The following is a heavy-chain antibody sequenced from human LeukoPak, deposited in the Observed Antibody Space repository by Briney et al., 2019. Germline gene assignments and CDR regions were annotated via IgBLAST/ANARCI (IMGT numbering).Heavy chain of an antibody. CDR1: GFTFSSYA. Sequence: GGSLRLSCAAPGFTFSSYAMSWVRQAPGKGLEWVPTITGSGGSTYYADSVKGRFTISRDNSKNTLYLQMISLRAEDTAVYYCAKGYGSGTSRYYFDYWGQGTLVTVSS. V-gene: IGHV3-23*01. D-gene: IGHD3-10*01. CDR3: AKGYGSGTSRYYFDY. CDR2: ITGSGGST. J-gene: IGHJ4*02.